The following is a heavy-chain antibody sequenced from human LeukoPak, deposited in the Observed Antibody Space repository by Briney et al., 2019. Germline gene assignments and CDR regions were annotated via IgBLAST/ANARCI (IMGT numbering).Heavy chain of an antibody. J-gene: IGHJ3*02. V-gene: IGHV3-30*18. Sequence: HPGRSLRLSCAASGFTFSSYGMHWVRQAPGKGREWVAVISHGGSNTYYADCVKGRFPISRDNSKNPLYLQMNSLRAEDPAVYYCAKGGPERYYYDSSGYYAFDIWGQGTMVTVSS. CDR2: ISHGGSNT. CDR1: GFTFSSYG. CDR3: AKGGPERYYYDSSGYYAFDI. D-gene: IGHD3-22*01.